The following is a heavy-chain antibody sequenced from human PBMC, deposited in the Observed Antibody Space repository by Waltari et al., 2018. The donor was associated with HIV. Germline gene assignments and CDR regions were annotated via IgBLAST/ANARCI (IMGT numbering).Heavy chain of an antibody. Sequence: EVGLVESGGGLVQPGGSLRLSCAVSGLSLNDYNMNWVRQAPGKGLEWLAYIGGTDSVIHYADSVQGRITISKDSAKNLVYLELRGLTSDDTAVYYCATLGRYAEWGQGTLVTVSS. D-gene: IGHD5-18*01. V-gene: IGHV3-48*03. CDR2: IGGTDSVI. J-gene: IGHJ4*02. CDR1: GLSLNDYN. CDR3: ATLGRYAE.